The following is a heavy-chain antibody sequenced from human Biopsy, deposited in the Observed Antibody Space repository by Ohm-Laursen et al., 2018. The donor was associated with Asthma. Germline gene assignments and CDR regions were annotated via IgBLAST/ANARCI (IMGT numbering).Heavy chain of an antibody. D-gene: IGHD2-15*01. J-gene: IGHJ5*02. V-gene: IGHV4-59*11. CDR1: GGSIRSHD. CDR2: VSHTGST. CDR3: ARLADCSGGACYSYGWFDP. Sequence: TLSLTCNVSGGSIRSHDRTWIRLPPGKGLEYIGDVSHTGSTNYNPSLKSRVTMSLDTSKNQFSLRLTSVTTADTAVYYCARLADCSGGACYSYGWFDPWGQGTRVTVSS.